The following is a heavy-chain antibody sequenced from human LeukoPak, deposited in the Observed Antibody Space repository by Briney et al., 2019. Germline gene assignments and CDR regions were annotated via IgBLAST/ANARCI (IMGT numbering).Heavy chain of an antibody. V-gene: IGHV3-20*01. CDR2: INWNGGST. CDR3: ARDLPHDFWSGYLNWFDP. Sequence: PGGSLRLSCAASGFTFDDYGMSWVRQAPGKGLEWVSGINWNGGSTGYADSVKGRFTISRDNAKNSLYLQMNSLRAEDTALYHCARDLPHDFWSGYLNWFDPWGQGTLVTVSS. CDR1: GFTFDDYG. J-gene: IGHJ5*02. D-gene: IGHD3-3*01.